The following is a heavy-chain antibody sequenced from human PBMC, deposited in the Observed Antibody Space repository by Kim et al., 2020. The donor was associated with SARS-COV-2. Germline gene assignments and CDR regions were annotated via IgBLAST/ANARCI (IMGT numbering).Heavy chain of an antibody. J-gene: IGHJ6*02. Sequence: GGSLRLSCAASGFTFDDYVIHWVRQVPGRGLEWVSGISRNSGSLGYADSVKGRFTISRDDAKNSLYLQMDSLRAEDTALYYCAKDKGDASRHPYYHGMYVGGRGTTVTVSS. V-gene: IGHV3-9*01. CDR1: GFTFDDYV. CDR3: AKDKGDASRHPYYHGMYV. D-gene: IGHD6-6*01. CDR2: ISRNSGSL.